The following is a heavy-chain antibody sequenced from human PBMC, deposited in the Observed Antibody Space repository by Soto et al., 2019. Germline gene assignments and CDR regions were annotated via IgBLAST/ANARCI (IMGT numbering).Heavy chain of an antibody. D-gene: IGHD3-3*01. V-gene: IGHV3-30*18. Sequence: GGSLRLSCAASGFTFSSYGMHWVRQAPGKGLEWVAVISYDGSNKYYADSVKGRFTISRDNSKNTQYLQMNSLRAEDTAVYYCAKEGYDFWSGYYQGVDYWGQGTLVTVSS. CDR3: AKEGYDFWSGYYQGVDY. J-gene: IGHJ4*02. CDR1: GFTFSSYG. CDR2: ISYDGSNK.